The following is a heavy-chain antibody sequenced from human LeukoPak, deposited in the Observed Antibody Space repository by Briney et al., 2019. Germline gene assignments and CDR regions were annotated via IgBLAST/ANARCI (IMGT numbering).Heavy chain of an antibody. CDR1: GYTFTSYG. J-gene: IGHJ4*02. CDR3: ARVCRDNSSGSTQPHDY. D-gene: IGHD6-19*01. V-gene: IGHV1-18*01. Sequence: GASVKVSCKASGYTFTSYGISWVRQAPGQGLEWMGWISAYNGNTNYAHKLQGRVTMTTDTSTSTAYMELRSLRSDDTAVYYCARVCRDNSSGSTQPHDYWGQGTLVTVSS. CDR2: ISAYNGNT.